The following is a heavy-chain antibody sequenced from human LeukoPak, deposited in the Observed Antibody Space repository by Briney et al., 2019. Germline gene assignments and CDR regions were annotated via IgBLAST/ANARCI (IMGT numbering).Heavy chain of an antibody. J-gene: IGHJ4*02. Sequence: GGSLGLSCAASGFTFSSYGMSWVRQAPGKGLEWVSAISGSGGSTYYADSVKGRFTISRDNSKNTLYLQMNSLRAEDTAVYYCAKDPGSVLTGFWANWGQGTLVTVSS. CDR2: ISGSGGST. CDR1: GFTFSSYG. D-gene: IGHD3-9*01. V-gene: IGHV3-23*01. CDR3: AKDPGSVLTGFWAN.